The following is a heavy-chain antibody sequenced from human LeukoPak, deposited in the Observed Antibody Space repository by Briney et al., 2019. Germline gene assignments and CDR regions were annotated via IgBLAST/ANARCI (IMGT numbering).Heavy chain of an antibody. CDR3: ARDRCSGGSCYSSAYYYGMDV. V-gene: IGHV1-69*13. CDR1: GGTFSSYA. CDR2: IIPIFGTA. D-gene: IGHD2-15*01. J-gene: IGHJ6*04. Sequence: ASVKVSCKASGGTFSSYAISWVRQAPGQGLEWMGGIIPIFGTANYAQKFQGRVTITADESTSTAYMELSSLRSEGTAVYYCARDRCSGGSCYSSAYYYGMDVWGKGTTVTVSS.